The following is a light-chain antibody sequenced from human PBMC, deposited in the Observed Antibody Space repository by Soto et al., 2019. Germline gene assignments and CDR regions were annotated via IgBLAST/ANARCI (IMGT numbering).Light chain of an antibody. V-gene: IGLV3-27*01. CDR2: QDI. CDR1: VLGKEY. J-gene: IGLJ3*02. CDR3: VSVAGNSRM. Sequence: SYELTQPSSVSVSPGQTATITCSGDVLGKEYVRWFQQMPGQAPVLVIYQDIKRPSGIPDRFSRSSSGRTATLTISGAQVEDEADYYCVSVAGNSRMFGGGTKLTVL.